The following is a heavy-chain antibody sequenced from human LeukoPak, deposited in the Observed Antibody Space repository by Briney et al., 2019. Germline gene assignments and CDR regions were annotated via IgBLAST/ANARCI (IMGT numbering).Heavy chain of an antibody. J-gene: IGHJ3*02. CDR3: ARRPLSGSYSQNAFDI. CDR1: GGSFSGYY. Sequence: MASETLSLTCAVYGGSFSGYYWSWIRQPPGKGLEWIWEINHSGSTNYNPSLKSRVTISVDTSKNQFSLKLSSVTAADTAVYYCARRPLSGSYSQNAFDIWGQGTMVTVSS. D-gene: IGHD1-26*01. CDR2: INHSGST. V-gene: IGHV4-34*01.